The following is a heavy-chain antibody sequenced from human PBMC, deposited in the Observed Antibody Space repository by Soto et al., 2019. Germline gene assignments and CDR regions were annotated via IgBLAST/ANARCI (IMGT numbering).Heavy chain of an antibody. Sequence: GGSLRLSCAASGFTFSSYGMHWVRQAPGKGLEWVAVIWYDGSNKYYADSVKGRFTISRDNSKNTLYLQMNSLRAEDTAVYYCARVGLAAAGRNPISYYYYGMDVWGQGTTVTVSS. CDR3: ARVGLAAAGRNPISYYYYGMDV. J-gene: IGHJ6*02. D-gene: IGHD6-13*01. CDR2: IWYDGSNK. CDR1: GFTFSSYG. V-gene: IGHV3-33*01.